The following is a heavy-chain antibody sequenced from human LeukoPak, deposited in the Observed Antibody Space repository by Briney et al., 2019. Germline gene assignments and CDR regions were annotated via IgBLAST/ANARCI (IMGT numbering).Heavy chain of an antibody. CDR2: IYYSGST. V-gene: IGHV4-39*07. CDR3: AKGTKAHILTAYMRDRWFDP. Sequence: SETLSLTCTVSGGSISSSSYYWGWIRQPPGKGLEWIGSIYYSGSTYYNPSLKSRVTISVDTSKNQFSLKLSSVTAADTAVYYCAKGTKAHILTAYMRDRWFDPWGQGTLVTVSS. J-gene: IGHJ5*02. D-gene: IGHD3-9*01. CDR1: GGSISSSSYY.